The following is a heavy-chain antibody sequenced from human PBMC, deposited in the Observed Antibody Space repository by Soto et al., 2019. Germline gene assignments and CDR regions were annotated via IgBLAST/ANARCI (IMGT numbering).Heavy chain of an antibody. D-gene: IGHD6-13*01. CDR1: DASVTSGSYY. CDR2: VYYSGIT. Sequence: SETLSLTCSVSDASVTSGSYYGSWIRQPPGKGLEWIGYVYYSGITNCNPSLKSRVTISVDTSKNHFSPKLNSVTAADTAVYYCTRDWITVAGRPFDYWGHGTLVTV. J-gene: IGHJ4*01. CDR3: TRDWITVAGRPFDY. V-gene: IGHV4-61*03.